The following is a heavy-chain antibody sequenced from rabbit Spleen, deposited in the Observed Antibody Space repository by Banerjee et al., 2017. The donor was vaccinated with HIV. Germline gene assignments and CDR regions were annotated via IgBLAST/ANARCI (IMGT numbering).Heavy chain of an antibody. V-gene: IGHV1S45*01. D-gene: IGHD1-1*01. CDR1: GFSFSSGYF. Sequence: QEQLEESGGGLVKPGASLTLTCKASGFSFSSGYFISLVRQAPWKGLEWIGCIGTGSGSTWSANWAKGRLTISKTSSATVTLQMARLTAADLANYFCARAPRRAPGYYLLWGRGALVTVS. J-gene: IGHJ6*01. CDR2: IGTGSGST. CDR3: ARAPRRAPGYYLL.